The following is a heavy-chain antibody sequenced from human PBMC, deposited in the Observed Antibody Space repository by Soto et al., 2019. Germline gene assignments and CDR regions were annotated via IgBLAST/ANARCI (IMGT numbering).Heavy chain of an antibody. V-gene: IGHV4-31*03. D-gene: IGHD2-21*01. Sequence: SEHLSVTSSVSFAPLNSRNYCCIFIRHFPGKGLEWIGHIYVTGAVDYNPSLRDRITISQDTSERQFSLNLRLVTAADTAVYYCARLRIATNNYKWFDPWGQGTLVTAPQ. CDR2: IYVTGAV. CDR1: FAPLNSRNYC. CDR3: ARLRIATNNYKWFDP. J-gene: IGHJ5*02.